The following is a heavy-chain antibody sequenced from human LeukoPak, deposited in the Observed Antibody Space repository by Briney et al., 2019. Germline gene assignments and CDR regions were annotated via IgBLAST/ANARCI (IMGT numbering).Heavy chain of an antibody. Sequence: GASVKVSCKASGYTFTGYYMHWVRQAPGQGLEWMGRINPNSGGTNYAQKFQDRVTMTRDTSISTTYMDLSRLRSDDTAVYYCARTGIGELEAFGNFDYWGQGTLVTVSS. J-gene: IGHJ4*02. V-gene: IGHV1-2*06. CDR2: INPNSGGT. CDR3: ARTGIGELEAFGNFDY. CDR1: GYTFTGYY. D-gene: IGHD1-1*01.